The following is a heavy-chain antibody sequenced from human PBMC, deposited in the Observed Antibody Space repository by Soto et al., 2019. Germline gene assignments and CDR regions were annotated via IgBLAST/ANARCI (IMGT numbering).Heavy chain of an antibody. V-gene: IGHV3-15*06. CDR3: TRRPNAGDTGVDPLGY. D-gene: IGHD2-15*01. J-gene: IGHJ4*02. Sequence: HLVASGGGLVQPEGSLRLSCAASGFSFTDAWMNWVRKTPGKGLEWVGRIKKRANGGTTMYAAPVRDRFTISRDDSQNTVYLEMKSLKTEDTAIYYCTRRPNAGDTGVDPLGYWGQGTLVTVS. CDR2: IKKRANGGTT. CDR1: GFSFTDAW.